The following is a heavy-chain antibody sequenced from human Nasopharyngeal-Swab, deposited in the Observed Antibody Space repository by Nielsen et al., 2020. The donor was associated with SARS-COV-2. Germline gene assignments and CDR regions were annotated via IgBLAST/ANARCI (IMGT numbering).Heavy chain of an antibody. CDR1: GFTFSHYG. CDR2: LSYDGSNK. CDR3: AKCSSRCYALHY. V-gene: IGHV3-30*18. D-gene: IGHD2-2*01. Sequence: GESLKISCAASGFTFSHYGMHWVRQAPGKGLEWVAALSYDGSNKRYVDTVKGRFTLPRDNSNNTLYLEVDSLRAEDTAVYYCAKCSSRCYALHYWGQGTLVTVSS. J-gene: IGHJ4*02.